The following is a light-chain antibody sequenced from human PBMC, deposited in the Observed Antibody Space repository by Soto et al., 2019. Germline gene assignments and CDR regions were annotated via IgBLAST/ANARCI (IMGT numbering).Light chain of an antibody. CDR2: GAS. CDR1: QSISTAY. Sequence: EIVLTQSPGTLSLSPGERATLSCRASQSISTAYLAWYQQKAGQAPRLLIYGASSRATGIPDRFSGSGSGTDFTLTVSRLEPEYFAVYYCQIFGGSPLYTVGQGTKLEIK. CDR3: QIFGGSPLYT. V-gene: IGKV3-20*01. J-gene: IGKJ2*01.